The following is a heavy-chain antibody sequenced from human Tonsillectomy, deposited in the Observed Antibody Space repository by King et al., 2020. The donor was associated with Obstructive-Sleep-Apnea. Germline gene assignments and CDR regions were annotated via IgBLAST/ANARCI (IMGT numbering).Heavy chain of an antibody. CDR1: GGSISSGGYY. CDR2: IYYSGST. V-gene: IGHV4-31*03. J-gene: IGHJ5*02. Sequence: QLQESGPGLVKPSQTLSLTCTVSGGSISSGGYYWSWIRQHPGKGLEWIGYIYYSGSTYYNPSLKSRVTISVDTSKNQFSLKLSSVTAADTAVYYCAREPSQSLNRGVIIGWFDPWGQGTLVTVSS. CDR3: AREPSQSLNRGVIIGWFDP. D-gene: IGHD3-10*01.